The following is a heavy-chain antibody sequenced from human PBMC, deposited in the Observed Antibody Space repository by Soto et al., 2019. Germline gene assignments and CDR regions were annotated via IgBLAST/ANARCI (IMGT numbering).Heavy chain of an antibody. CDR1: GYSFTSYW. CDR2: IVPSDSCT. V-gene: IGHV5-10-1*01. CDR3: ARALRYSSVVYGIDV. J-gene: IGHJ6*02. D-gene: IGHD6-19*01. Sequence: GESLKISCKGSGYSFTSYWISWVRQMPGTGSEWMGMIVPSDSCTNSSPSSQGDVSISADKSISTAYLQWSSLKASDTAMYYCARALRYSSVVYGIDVWGQGTTVTVSS.